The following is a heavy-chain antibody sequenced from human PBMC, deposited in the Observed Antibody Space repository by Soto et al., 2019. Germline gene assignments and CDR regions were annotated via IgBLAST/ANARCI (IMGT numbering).Heavy chain of an antibody. V-gene: IGHV4-39*01. CDR3: ARHLGRIAVGSSLIAIGD. J-gene: IGHJ4*02. Sequence: QLLLQESGPGLVKPSETLSLTCAVAGDFISSHNYYWGWIRQPPGKGLEWIGSISFSGSIYYNPSLKSRVAMSIDTSKNKFSVRLSSVTAADTAMYYCARHLGRIAVGSSLIAIGDWGQGTRVTVSS. D-gene: IGHD6-19*01. CDR2: ISFSGSI. CDR1: GDFISSHNYY.